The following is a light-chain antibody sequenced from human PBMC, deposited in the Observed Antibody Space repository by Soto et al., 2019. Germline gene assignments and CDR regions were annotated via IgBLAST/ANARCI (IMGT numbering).Light chain of an antibody. CDR2: AAS. CDR1: QSVSSY. V-gene: IGKV3-11*01. CDR3: QQRSNWPT. J-gene: IGKJ4*01. Sequence: EIVLTQSPATLYLSPGARATLSCRASQSVSSYLAWYQQKPDQAPRLLIYAASNRATGIPARFSGSGSGTDFTVTMSSLEPEDFAGYYCQQRSNWPTFGGGTKVEIK.